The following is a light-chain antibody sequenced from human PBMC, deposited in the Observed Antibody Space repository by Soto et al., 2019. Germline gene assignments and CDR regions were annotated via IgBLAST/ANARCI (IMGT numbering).Light chain of an antibody. CDR1: QDIAIY. Sequence: IQLTQSPSSLSASVGDRVTLTCRASQDIAIYLAWYQQKPGEAPKLLIYAASTLYGGVPSRFSGSGSGTDFALTISSLHPDDFATYYCQQYNSYSPTFGQGTKVDI. J-gene: IGKJ1*01. CDR3: QQYNSYSPT. V-gene: IGKV1-9*01. CDR2: AAS.